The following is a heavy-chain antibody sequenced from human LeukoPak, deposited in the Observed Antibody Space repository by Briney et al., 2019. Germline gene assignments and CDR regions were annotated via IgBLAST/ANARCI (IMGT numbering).Heavy chain of an antibody. CDR1: GFTFSSYG. D-gene: IGHD3-10*01. J-gene: IGHJ4*02. V-gene: IGHV3-30*02. CDR3: ARRRNLVFDY. Sequence: GGSLRLSCAASGFTFSSYGMHWVRQAPGKGLEWVAFISYDGSIKYYADSVKGRFTISRDNSKNTLYLQMNSLRAEDTAVYYCARRRNLVFDYWGQGTLVTVSS. CDR2: ISYDGSIK.